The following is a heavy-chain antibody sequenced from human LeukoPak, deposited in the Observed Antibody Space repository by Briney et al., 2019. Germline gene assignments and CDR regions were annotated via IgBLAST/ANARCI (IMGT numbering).Heavy chain of an antibody. J-gene: IGHJ3*02. CDR1: GFTFSSYE. D-gene: IGHD6-19*01. Sequence: GGSLRLSCAASGFTFSSYEMNWVRLAPGKGLEWVSYISSSGSTIYYADSVKGRFTISRDNAKNSLYLQMNSLRAEDTAVYYCARGLNSSGWDYDAFDIWGQGTMVTVSS. V-gene: IGHV3-48*03. CDR3: ARGLNSSGWDYDAFDI. CDR2: ISSSGSTI.